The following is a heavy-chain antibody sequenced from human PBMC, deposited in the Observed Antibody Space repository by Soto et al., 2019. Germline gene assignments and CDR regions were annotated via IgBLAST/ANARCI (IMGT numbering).Heavy chain of an antibody. V-gene: IGHV3-30*18. CDR3: AKGGRQWLVTSDFNY. Sequence: GKLVESGGGVVQPGRSLRLSCAASGYTFSEYAMHWVRQAPGKGLEWVAVVSHDGRSTHYADSVKGRFTISRDSSKNTVSLEMTSLRAEDTAVYYCAKGGRQWLVTSDFNYWGQGALVTVSS. D-gene: IGHD6-19*01. CDR1: GYTFSEYA. J-gene: IGHJ4*02. CDR2: VSHDGRST.